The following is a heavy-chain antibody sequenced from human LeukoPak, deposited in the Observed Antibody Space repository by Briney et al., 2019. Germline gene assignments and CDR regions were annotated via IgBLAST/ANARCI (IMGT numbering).Heavy chain of an antibody. J-gene: IGHJ4*02. Sequence: PGGSLRLSCAASGFTFSSYGMSWVRQAPGKGLEWVSAISGSGGSTYYADSVKGRFTISRDNSKNSLYLQMNSLRAEDTAVYYCARDRAFDSSGYYYPYYFDYWGQGTLVTVSS. V-gene: IGHV3-23*01. CDR2: ISGSGGST. CDR3: ARDRAFDSSGYYYPYYFDY. D-gene: IGHD3-22*01. CDR1: GFTFSSYG.